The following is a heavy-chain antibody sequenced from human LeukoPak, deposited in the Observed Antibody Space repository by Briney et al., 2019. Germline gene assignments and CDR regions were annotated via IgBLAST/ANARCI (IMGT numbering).Heavy chain of an antibody. CDR3: ARGSTVTPYNWFDP. J-gene: IGHJ5*02. Sequence: SETLSLTCTVSGGSISSSSYYWGWIRQPPGKGLEWIGSIYYSGSTYYNPSLKSRVTISADTSKNQFSLKLSSVTAADTAVYYCARGSTVTPYNWFDPWGQGTLVTVSS. CDR2: IYYSGST. CDR1: GGSISSSSYY. D-gene: IGHD4-17*01. V-gene: IGHV4-39*01.